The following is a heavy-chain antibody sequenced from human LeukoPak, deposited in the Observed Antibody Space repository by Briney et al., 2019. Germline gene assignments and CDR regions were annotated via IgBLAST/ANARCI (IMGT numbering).Heavy chain of an antibody. CDR2: MYSGGRT. Sequence: GGSLRLSCAASGFTVSSNYMSWVRQAPGKGLEWVSVMYSGGRTYYADSVKGRFTISRDNSKNTLYLQMNSLRAEDTAVYYCAKDLVTGSLDYWGQGTLVTVSS. CDR3: AKDLVTGSLDY. V-gene: IGHV3-53*01. D-gene: IGHD3-10*01. CDR1: GFTVSSNY. J-gene: IGHJ4*02.